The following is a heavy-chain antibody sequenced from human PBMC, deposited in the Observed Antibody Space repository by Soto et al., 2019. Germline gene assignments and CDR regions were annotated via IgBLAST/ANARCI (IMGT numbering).Heavy chain of an antibody. CDR1: GFTFSSYA. CDR2: ISGSGGST. V-gene: IGHV3-23*01. Sequence: GGSLRLSCGASGFTFSSYAMSWVRQAPGKGLEWVSAISGSGGSTYYADSVKGRFTISRDNSKNTLYLQMNSLRAEDTAVYYCAKDDFDCGGDCSGYYFDYWGQGTLVTVSS. CDR3: AKDDFDCGGDCSGYYFDY. J-gene: IGHJ4*02. D-gene: IGHD2-21*02.